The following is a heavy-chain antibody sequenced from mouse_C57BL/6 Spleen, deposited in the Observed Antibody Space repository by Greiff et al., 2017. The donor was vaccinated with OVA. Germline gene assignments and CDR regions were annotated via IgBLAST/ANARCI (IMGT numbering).Heavy chain of an antibody. CDR3: EREGNWAFFDY. V-gene: IGHV1-7*01. Sequence: VQLQQSGADLAKPGASVKLSCKASGYTFTSYWMHWVKQRPGQGLEWIGYINPSSGYTKYNQKFKDKATLTADKSYSTAYMQLRSLTYEDSAVYYCEREGNWAFFDYWGQGTTLTVSS. CDR2: INPSSGYT. CDR1: GYTFTSYW. D-gene: IGHD4-1*01. J-gene: IGHJ2*01.